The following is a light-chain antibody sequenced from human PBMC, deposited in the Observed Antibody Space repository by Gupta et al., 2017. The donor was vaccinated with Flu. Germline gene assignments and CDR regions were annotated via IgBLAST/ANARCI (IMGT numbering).Light chain of an antibody. CDR1: NIGSKS. CDR2: DDS. Sequence: KTARISCGGSNIGSKSVHWYQQKPGQAPVLVVYDDSDRPSGIPERFSGSNSESTATLSISRVEAGEEADYYCQVWETTSDRRWVFGGGTKLTVL. CDR3: QVWETTSDRRWV. V-gene: IGLV3-21*03. J-gene: IGLJ3*02.